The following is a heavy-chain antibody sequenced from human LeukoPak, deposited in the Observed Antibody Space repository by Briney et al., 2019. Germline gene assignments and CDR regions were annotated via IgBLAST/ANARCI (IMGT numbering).Heavy chain of an antibody. Sequence: ASVKVSCKASGYTFTSYGISWVRQAPGQGLEWMGWISAYNGNTNYAQKLQGRVTMTTDTSTSIAYMELRSLRSDDTAVYYCARDQPRRGPGNHDYWGQGTLVTVSS. J-gene: IGHJ4*02. CDR3: ARDQPRRGPGNHDY. V-gene: IGHV1-18*01. CDR1: GYTFTSYG. D-gene: IGHD1-26*01. CDR2: ISAYNGNT.